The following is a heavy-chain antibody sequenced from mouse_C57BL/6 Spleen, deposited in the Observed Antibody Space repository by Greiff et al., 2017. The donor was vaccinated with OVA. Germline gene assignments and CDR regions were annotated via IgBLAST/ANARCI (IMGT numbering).Heavy chain of an antibody. CDR2: IYPGSGNT. J-gene: IGHJ3*01. D-gene: IGHD1-1*01. Sequence: QVQLQQSGAELVRPGASVKLSCKASGYTFTDYYINWVKQRPGQGLEWIARIYPGSGNTYYNEKFKGKATLTAEKSSSTAYMQLSSLTSEDSAVYFCAREAYYYGSSLWFAYWGKGTLVTVSA. V-gene: IGHV1-76*01. CDR1: GYTFTDYY. CDR3: AREAYYYGSSLWFAY.